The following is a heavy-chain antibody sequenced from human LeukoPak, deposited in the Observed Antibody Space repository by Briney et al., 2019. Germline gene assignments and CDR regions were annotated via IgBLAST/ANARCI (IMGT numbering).Heavy chain of an antibody. Sequence: PGGSLRLSCAASGFTFSSYSMNWVRQAPGKGLEWVSSISSSSSYIYYADSVRGRFTISRDNPKNSLYLQMNSLRAEDTAVYYCAVPSGSYYGGDAFDIWGQGTMVTVSS. CDR2: ISSSSSYI. D-gene: IGHD1-26*01. CDR1: GFTFSSYS. J-gene: IGHJ3*02. CDR3: AVPSGSYYGGDAFDI. V-gene: IGHV3-21*01.